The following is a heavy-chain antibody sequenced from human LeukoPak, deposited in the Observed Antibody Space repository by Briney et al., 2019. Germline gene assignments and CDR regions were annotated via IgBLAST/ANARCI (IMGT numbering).Heavy chain of an antibody. J-gene: IGHJ5*02. V-gene: IGHV1-24*01. D-gene: IGHD2-15*01. Sequence: RASVKVSCKVSGYTLTELSMHWVRQAPGKGLEWMGGFDPEDGETIYAQKFQGRVTMTRNTSISTAYMELSSLRSEDTAVYYCARDKVDCSGGSCYSRGNWFDPWGQGTLVTVSS. CDR1: GYTLTELS. CDR3: ARDKVDCSGGSCYSRGNWFDP. CDR2: FDPEDGET.